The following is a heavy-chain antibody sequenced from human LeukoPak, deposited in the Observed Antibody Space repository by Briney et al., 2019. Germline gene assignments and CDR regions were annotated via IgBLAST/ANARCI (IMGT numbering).Heavy chain of an antibody. J-gene: IGHJ4*02. CDR3: ARRSGLTGTFDY. Sequence: SDTLSLICTLSGGSLSPYYWRWTRQPPGKGLEWIGYFYYSGSTNYNPSLKSRVTMSVDTSKNQFSLKLSSVTAADTAVYYCARRSGLTGTFDYWGQGTLVTVSS. V-gene: IGHV4-59*08. CDR2: FYYSGST. CDR1: GGSLSPYY. D-gene: IGHD7-27*01.